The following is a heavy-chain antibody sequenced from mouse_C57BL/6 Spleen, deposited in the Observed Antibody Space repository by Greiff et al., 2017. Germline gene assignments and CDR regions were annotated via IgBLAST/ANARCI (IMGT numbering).Heavy chain of an antibody. Sequence: EVQVVESGGGLVTPGGSLKLSCAASGFTFSSYAMSWVRQTPETRLEWVATISDGGSYTYYPDNVKGRFTISRDNAKNNLYLQMSHLKSEDTAMYYCAREGNYVFDYWGQGTTLTVSS. CDR3: AREGNYVFDY. CDR2: ISDGGSYT. D-gene: IGHD2-1*01. CDR1: GFTFSSYA. J-gene: IGHJ2*01. V-gene: IGHV5-4*01.